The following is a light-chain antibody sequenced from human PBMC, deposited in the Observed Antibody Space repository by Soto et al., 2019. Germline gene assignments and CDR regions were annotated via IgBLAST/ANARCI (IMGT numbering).Light chain of an antibody. CDR2: KTS. CDR1: QSISSW. J-gene: IGKJ1*01. CDR3: QYYNNYCWT. V-gene: IGKV1-5*03. Sequence: DIQLTQSPSTLSASVGDRVTITCRASQSISSWLAWYQQKPGKAPKFLIYKTSNLESRVPSRFSGSGSGTEFTLTISSLQPDDFATYSCQYYNNYCWTFGQGTKVEI.